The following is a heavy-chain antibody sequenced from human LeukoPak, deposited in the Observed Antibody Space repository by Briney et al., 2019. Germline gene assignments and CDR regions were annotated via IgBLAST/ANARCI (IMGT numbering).Heavy chain of an antibody. V-gene: IGHV4-59*01. J-gene: IGHJ4*02. CDR2: TFDSETT. D-gene: IGHD4-17*01. CDR3: ARGSVTPDAGY. Sequence: SETLSLTCTVSRSSMSGYYWSWIRQPQGKGLEWIGYTFDSETTDHNPSLKSRVIISVDTSKNQVSLKLNSVTAADTAIYYCARGSVTPDAGYWGPGTLVTVSS. CDR1: RSSMSGYY.